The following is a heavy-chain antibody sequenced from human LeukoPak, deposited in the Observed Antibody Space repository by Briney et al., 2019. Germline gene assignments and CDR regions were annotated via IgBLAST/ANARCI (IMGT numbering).Heavy chain of an antibody. CDR2: IFHSGST. CDR1: GGSISSSNW. CDR3: ATGSPHVSHY. Sequence: NPSGTLSLTCAVSGGSISSSNWWSWVRQPPGKGLEWIGEIFHSGSTNYNPSLRSRVIISVDKSKNQFSLNLSSVTAADTAVYYCATGSPHVSHYWGQGTLVTVSS. D-gene: IGHD1-14*01. V-gene: IGHV4-4*02. J-gene: IGHJ4*02.